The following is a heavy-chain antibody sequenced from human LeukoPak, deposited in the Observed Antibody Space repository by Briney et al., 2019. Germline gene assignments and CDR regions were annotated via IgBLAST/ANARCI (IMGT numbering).Heavy chain of an antibody. J-gene: IGHJ4*02. CDR2: IHYSGSA. CDR3: ARGQWFRAF. D-gene: IGHD3-10*01. V-gene: IGHV4-30-4*01. CDR1: GGSISSGDYY. Sequence: PSETLSLTCTVSGGSISSGDYYWSWIRQPPGKGLEWIGEIHYSGSATYNPSLKSRATISVDTSKNQFSLKMNSVTAADTAVYYCARGQWFRAFWSRGTPVTVSS.